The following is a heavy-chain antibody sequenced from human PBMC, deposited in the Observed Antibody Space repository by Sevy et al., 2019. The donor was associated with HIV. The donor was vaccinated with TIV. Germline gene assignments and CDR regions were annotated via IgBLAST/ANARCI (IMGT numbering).Heavy chain of an antibody. CDR1: GGSVSSDNYY. D-gene: IGHD1-26*01. CDR3: ARDHSRSYYDSWFDP. V-gene: IGHV4-61*01. J-gene: IGHJ5*02. CDR2: IYYSGST. Sequence: SESLSLTCTVSGGSVSSDNYYWSWIRQPPGKGLEWIGNIYYSGSTNYNPSLKSRVTISVDTSKNQFSLKLRSVTAADPAVYYCARDHSRSYYDSWFDPWGQGTLVTVSS.